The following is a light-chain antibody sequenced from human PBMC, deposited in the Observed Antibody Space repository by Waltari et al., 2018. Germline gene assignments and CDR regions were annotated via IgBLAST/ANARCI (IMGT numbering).Light chain of an antibody. V-gene: IGLV8-61*01. Sequence: QTVVTQEPSLSVSPGGTVTLPCALSSDSVSTTSYPSWYQQSPGQPPRTLVYKGITRSSGVPDRFSGSILGNKAALTITGAQADDESDYYCVMYMGSGIWVFGGGTKLTVL. CDR3: VMYMGSGIWV. J-gene: IGLJ3*02. CDR2: KGI. CDR1: SDSVSTTSY.